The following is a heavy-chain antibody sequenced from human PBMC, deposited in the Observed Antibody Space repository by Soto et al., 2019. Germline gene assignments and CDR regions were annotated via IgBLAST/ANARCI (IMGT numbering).Heavy chain of an antibody. Sequence: SVKVSCKASGGAISTIAITWVRRAPGQGLEWMGAFIPSFGTAIYAQKFQGRVTISADESTSSAYMDLSSLRSDDTAVYYCTRAQFRYTGTYVAADWFDPWGQGTLVTAPQ. D-gene: IGHD1-26*01. CDR1: GGAISTIA. J-gene: IGHJ5*02. CDR2: FIPSFGTA. CDR3: TRAQFRYTGTYVAADWFDP. V-gene: IGHV1-69*13.